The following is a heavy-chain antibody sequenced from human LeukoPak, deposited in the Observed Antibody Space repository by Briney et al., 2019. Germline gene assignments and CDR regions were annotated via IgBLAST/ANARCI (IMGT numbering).Heavy chain of an antibody. D-gene: IGHD1-26*01. CDR3: ASDMEVGVTTPDALDI. Sequence: SVKVSCKASGGTFSSYAIGWVRQAPGQGLEWMGGIIPIFGTANYAQKFQGRVTITTDESTSTAYMELSSLRSEDTAVYYCASDMEVGVTTPDALDIWGQGTMVTVSS. CDR2: IIPIFGTA. V-gene: IGHV1-69*05. J-gene: IGHJ3*02. CDR1: GGTFSSYA.